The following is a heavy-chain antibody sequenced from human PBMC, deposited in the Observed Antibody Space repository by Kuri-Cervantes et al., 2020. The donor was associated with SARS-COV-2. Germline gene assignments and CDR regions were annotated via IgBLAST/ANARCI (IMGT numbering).Heavy chain of an antibody. CDR3: ARSAARAFDY. CDR1: GFTFSSYA. V-gene: IGHV3-23*01. CDR2: ISGSGGSI. J-gene: IGHJ4*02. D-gene: IGHD6-6*01. Sequence: GESLKISCAASGFTFSSYAMSWVRQAPGKGLEWVSAISGSGGSIYYADSVKGRFTISRDNAKNSLYLQMNSLRAEDTAVYYCARSAARAFDYWGQGTLVTVSS.